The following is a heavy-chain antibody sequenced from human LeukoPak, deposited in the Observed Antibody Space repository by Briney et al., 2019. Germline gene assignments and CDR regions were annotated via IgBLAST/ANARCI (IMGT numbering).Heavy chain of an antibody. CDR3: AGARYSGSLYYFDY. D-gene: IGHD1-26*01. CDR1: GGSISSSSYY. Sequence: PSETLSLTCTVSGGSISSSSYYWGWIRQPPGKGLEWIGSIYYSGSTYYNPSLKSRVTISVDTSKNQFSLKLNSVTAADTAVYYCAGARYSGSLYYFDYWGQGTLVTVSS. J-gene: IGHJ4*02. CDR2: IYYSGST. V-gene: IGHV4-39*07.